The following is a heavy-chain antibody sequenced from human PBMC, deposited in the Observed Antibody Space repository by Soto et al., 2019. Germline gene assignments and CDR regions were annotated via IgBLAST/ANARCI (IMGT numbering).Heavy chain of an antibody. CDR2: ISGSGGSP. D-gene: IGHD2-2*01. V-gene: IGHV3-23*01. Sequence: EVQLLESGGGLVQPGGSLRLSCAASGFTFSTYTMSWVRRAPGKGLEWVSAISGSGGSPSYADSVQGRFTISRDNPKKTLYLQMNSLRAEDTAVYYCAKARCSTPNCYVPDYWGQGTLVTVSS. J-gene: IGHJ4*02. CDR3: AKARCSTPNCYVPDY. CDR1: GFTFSTYT.